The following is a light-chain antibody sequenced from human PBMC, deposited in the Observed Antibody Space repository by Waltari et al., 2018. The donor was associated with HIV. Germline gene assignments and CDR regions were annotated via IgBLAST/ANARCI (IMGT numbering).Light chain of an antibody. Sequence: DIQMTQSPSSLSASVGDRVTITCRASQSISSSLNWYQQKPGKAPKLLIYAASSLQSAVPSRFSGSGSGTDFTLTISSLQPEDFATYYCQQSYSTPMYTFGQGTKLEIK. J-gene: IGKJ2*01. V-gene: IGKV1-39*01. CDR2: AAS. CDR1: QSISSS. CDR3: QQSYSTPMYT.